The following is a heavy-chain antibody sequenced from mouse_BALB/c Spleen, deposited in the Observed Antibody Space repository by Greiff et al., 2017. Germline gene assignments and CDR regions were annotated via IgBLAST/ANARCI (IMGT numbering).Heavy chain of an antibody. Sequence: VHVKQSGAELVRSGASVKLSCTASGFNIKDYYMHWVKQRPEQGLEWIGWIDPENGDTEYAPKFQGKATITADTSSNTAYLQLSSLTSEDTAVYYCALIYYDYDKAYWGQGTLVTVSA. J-gene: IGHJ3*01. D-gene: IGHD2-4*01. CDR2: IDPENGDT. CDR1: GFNIKDYY. CDR3: ALIYYDYDKAY. V-gene: IGHV14-4*02.